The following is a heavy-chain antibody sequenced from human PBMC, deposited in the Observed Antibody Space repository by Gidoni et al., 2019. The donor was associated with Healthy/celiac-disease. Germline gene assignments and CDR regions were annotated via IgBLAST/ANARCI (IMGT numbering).Heavy chain of an antibody. D-gene: IGHD2-15*01. CDR1: GFTFSSYG. J-gene: IGHJ1*01. CDR3: AKESKGRRGGSPPATGGYFQH. V-gene: IGHV3-30*18. CDR2: ISYDGSNK. Sequence: QVQLVESGGGVVQPGRSLRLSCAASGFTFSSYGMHWVRQAPGKGLEWVAVISYDGSNKYYADSVKGRFTISRDNSKNTLYLQMNSLRAEDTAVYYCAKESKGRRGGSPPATGGYFQHWGQGTLVTVSS.